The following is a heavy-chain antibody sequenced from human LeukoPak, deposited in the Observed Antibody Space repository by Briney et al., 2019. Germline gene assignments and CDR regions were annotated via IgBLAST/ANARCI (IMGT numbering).Heavy chain of an antibody. Sequence: SETLSLTCTVSGGSISSGGYSWSWIRQHPGKGLEWIGYIYYSGSTYYNPSLKSRVTISVDTSKNQFSLKLSSVTAADTAVYYCARVAYYYDSSGSHRPHAFDIWGQGTMVTVSS. CDR3: ARVAYYYDSSGSHRPHAFDI. V-gene: IGHV4-31*03. CDR2: IYYSGST. J-gene: IGHJ3*02. CDR1: GGSISSGGYS. D-gene: IGHD3-22*01.